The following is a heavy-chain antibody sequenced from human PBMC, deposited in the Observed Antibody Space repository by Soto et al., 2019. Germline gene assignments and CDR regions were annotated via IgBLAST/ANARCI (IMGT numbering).Heavy chain of an antibody. D-gene: IGHD3-10*01. CDR3: ARSYGSGSYGDYYYGMDV. Sequence: PSETLSLTCTVSGGSISSGGYYWSWIRQHPGKGLEWIGYIYYSGSTYYNPSLKSRVTISVDTSKNQFSLKLSSVTAADAAVYYCARSYGSGSYGDYYYGMDVWGQGTTVTVSS. V-gene: IGHV4-31*03. CDR2: IYYSGST. CDR1: GGSISSGGYY. J-gene: IGHJ6*02.